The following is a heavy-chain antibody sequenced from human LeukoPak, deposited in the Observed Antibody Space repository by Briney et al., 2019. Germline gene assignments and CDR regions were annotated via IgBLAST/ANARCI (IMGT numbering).Heavy chain of an antibody. Sequence: ASVKVSCKASGYTFTSYDINWVRQATGQGLECMGWMNPNSGNTGYAQKFQGRVTITRNTSISTAYMELSSLRSEDTAVYYCARGGARYYYYYYMDVWGKGTTVTVSS. D-gene: IGHD1-26*01. CDR2: MNPNSGNT. V-gene: IGHV1-8*03. CDR3: ARGGARYYYYYYMDV. CDR1: GYTFTSYD. J-gene: IGHJ6*03.